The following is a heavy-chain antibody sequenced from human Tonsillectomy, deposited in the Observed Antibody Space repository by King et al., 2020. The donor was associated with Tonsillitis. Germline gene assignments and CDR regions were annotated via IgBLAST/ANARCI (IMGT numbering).Heavy chain of an antibody. CDR1: GGSISSYY. J-gene: IGHJ4*02. CDR3: ARASGVSVVTLPSFDY. D-gene: IGHD3-22*01. CDR2: IYYSGST. Sequence: QLQESGPGLVKPSETLSLTCTVSGGSISSYYWSWIRQPPGKGLEWIGYIYYSGSTNYNPSLKSRVTISVDTSKNQFSLKLSSVTAADTAVYYCARASGVSVVTLPSFDYWGQGTLVTVSS. V-gene: IGHV4-59*01.